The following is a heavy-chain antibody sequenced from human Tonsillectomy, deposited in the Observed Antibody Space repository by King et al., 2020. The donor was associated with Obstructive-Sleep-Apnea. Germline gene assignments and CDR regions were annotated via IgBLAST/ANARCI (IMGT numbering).Heavy chain of an antibody. Sequence: QLQESGPGLVKPSETLSLTCNVSGGSISSHYWGWVRQSPGKGLEWIGYIYYSGSTDYNPSLRSRVTISVDTSKNQFSLNLGSVSAADTAVYYCARNARISMVRGAAYYYYGMDVWGQGTTVTVSS. J-gene: IGHJ6*02. CDR1: GGSISSHY. V-gene: IGHV4-59*11. CDR3: ARNARISMVRGAAYYYYGMDV. D-gene: IGHD3-10*01. CDR2: IYYSGST.